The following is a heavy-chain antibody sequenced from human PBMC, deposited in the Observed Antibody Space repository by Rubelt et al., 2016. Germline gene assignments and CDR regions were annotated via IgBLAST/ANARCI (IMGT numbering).Heavy chain of an antibody. CDR2: IFYSGST. V-gene: IGHV4-38-2*02. CDR1: GYSISSGYY. J-gene: IGHJ4*02. CDR3: ARARLGDYFDY. Sequence: QVQLQESGPGLVKPSETLSLTCTVSGYSISSGYYWGWIRQPPGKGLEWIGSIFYSGSTHYNPSRRVRVTIPLDTSTNQFSLKLSSVTAADTAVYYCARARLGDYFDYWGQGTLVTVSS. D-gene: IGHD3-16*01.